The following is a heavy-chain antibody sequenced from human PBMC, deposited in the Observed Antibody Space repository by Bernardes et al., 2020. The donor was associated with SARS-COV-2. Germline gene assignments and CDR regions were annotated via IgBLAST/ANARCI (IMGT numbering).Heavy chain of an antibody. CDR2: FDPQHRKT. CDR1: GYTLTEFS. CDR3: ATDDPAGAVFWVVIYALHI. D-gene: IGHD3-3*01. J-gene: IGHJ3*02. V-gene: IGHV1-24*01. Sequence: ASVKVSCKVSGYTLTEFSMHWVRQAPGKGLEWLGGFDPQHRKTIYAQKFQGRVTMTEDTSTDTAYMELRSLTSEDTAVYYCATDDPAGAVFWVVIYALHIWGQGTMVTVSS.